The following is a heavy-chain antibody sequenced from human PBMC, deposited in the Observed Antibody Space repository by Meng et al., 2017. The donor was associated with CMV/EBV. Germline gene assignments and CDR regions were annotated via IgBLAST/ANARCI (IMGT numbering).Heavy chain of an antibody. CDR1: GDSVSSNSAA. Sequence: QVQLQQSGPGLVKPSXXLXLTXAXXGDSVSSNSAAWNWIRQSPSRGLEWLGRTYYRSKWYNDYAVSVKSRITINPDTSKNQFSLQLNSVTPEDTAVYYCARSPPGYQLLYYFDYWGQGTLVTVSS. D-gene: IGHD2-2*01. V-gene: IGHV6-1*01. CDR3: ARSPPGYQLLYYFDY. CDR2: TYYRSKWYN. J-gene: IGHJ4*02.